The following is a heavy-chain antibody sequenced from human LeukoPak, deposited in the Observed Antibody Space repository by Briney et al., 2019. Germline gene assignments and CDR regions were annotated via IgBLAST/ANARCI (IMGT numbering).Heavy chain of an antibody. CDR3: AKYRTPPPYGLDV. CDR2: IWYDGSYK. CDR1: GFTFSNYA. Sequence: GGSLRLSCAASGFTFSNYAMHWVRQAPGKGLGWVSIIWYDGSYKYYAASVKGRFTVSRDNSKNTLYVQLNSLTAEDTATYYCAKYRTPPPYGLDVWGQGTTVTVSS. D-gene: IGHD1-26*01. J-gene: IGHJ6*02. V-gene: IGHV3-33*06.